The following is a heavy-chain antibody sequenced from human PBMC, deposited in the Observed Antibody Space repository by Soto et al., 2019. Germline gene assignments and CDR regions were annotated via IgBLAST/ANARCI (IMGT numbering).Heavy chain of an antibody. CDR3: ARANWGFDP. CDR1: GDIFSSHS. V-gene: IGHV3-48*01. J-gene: IGHJ5*01. D-gene: IGHD3-16*01. Sequence: PGGSVRLSCAASGDIFSSHSMNWVRQVPGKGLEWVSYVSPSSSTIYYADSVKGRFIISRDNVKNSLYLQMNSLRAEDTAIYYCARANWGFDPWGQGTLVTVSS. CDR2: VSPSSSTI.